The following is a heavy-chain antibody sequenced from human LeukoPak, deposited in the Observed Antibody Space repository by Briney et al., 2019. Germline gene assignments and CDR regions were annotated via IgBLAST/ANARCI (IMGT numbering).Heavy chain of an antibody. D-gene: IGHD2-15*01. Sequence: GGSLRLSCAASGFTFSSYSMNWVRQAPGKGLEWVSSISSSSSYIYYADSVKGRFTISRDNAKNSLYLQMNSLRAEDTAVYYCARGPLRYCSGGSCYLGYWGQGTLVTVSS. CDR1: GFTFSSYS. CDR3: ARGPLRYCSGGSCYLGY. J-gene: IGHJ4*02. CDR2: ISSSSSYI. V-gene: IGHV3-21*01.